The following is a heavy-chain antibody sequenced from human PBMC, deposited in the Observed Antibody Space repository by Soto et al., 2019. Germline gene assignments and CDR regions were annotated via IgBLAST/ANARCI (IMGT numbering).Heavy chain of an antibody. J-gene: IGHJ4*02. CDR3: AKESGVYGDYFDY. Sequence: ETLSLTCTVSGVSISSSSYYWGWIRQAPGKGLEWVSAISGSGGSTYYADSVKGRFTISRDNSKNTLYLQMNSLRAEDTAVYYCAKESGVYGDYFDYWGQGTLVTVSS. D-gene: IGHD4-17*01. CDR1: GVSISSSSYY. V-gene: IGHV3-23*01. CDR2: ISGSGGST.